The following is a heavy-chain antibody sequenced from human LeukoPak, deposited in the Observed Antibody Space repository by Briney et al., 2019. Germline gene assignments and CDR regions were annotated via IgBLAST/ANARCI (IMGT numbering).Heavy chain of an antibody. CDR3: ARVYSGYDYPFDF. CDR1: GGSVSSSSYY. Sequence: PSGTLSLTCTVSGGSVSSSSYYWGWIRQPPGKGLEWIGNIYYNGNTYYNPSLKSRVTISVDTSKNHFSLKLTSVTAADTAVYYCARVYSGYDYPFDFWGQGTLVTVSS. CDR2: IYYNGNT. D-gene: IGHD5-12*01. V-gene: IGHV4-39*02. J-gene: IGHJ4*02.